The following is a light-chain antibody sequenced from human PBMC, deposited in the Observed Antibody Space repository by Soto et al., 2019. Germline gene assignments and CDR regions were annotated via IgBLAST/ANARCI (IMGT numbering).Light chain of an antibody. Sequence: DIVLTQSPGTLSLSPGERATLSCRASQSVSSSYLAWYQQRPGQAPRLLIYGASSRATGIPDRFSGSGSGTDFTLTISRLEPEDFAVYYCQQYGSSPFLTFGGGTKVDIK. CDR3: QQYGSSPFLT. CDR2: GAS. CDR1: QSVSSSY. J-gene: IGKJ4*01. V-gene: IGKV3-20*01.